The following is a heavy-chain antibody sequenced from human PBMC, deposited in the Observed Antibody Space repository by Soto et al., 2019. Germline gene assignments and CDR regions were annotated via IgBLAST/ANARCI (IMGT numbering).Heavy chain of an antibody. CDR2: ISGSGGST. Sequence: EVQLLESGGGLVQPGGSLRLSCAASGFTFSSYAMSWVRQAPGKGLEWVSAISGSGGSTSYADSVKGRFTISRDNSKNPLYLKMNGLRAEDTAVYYCANGRGSGRYYYYYGMDVWGQGTTVTVSS. V-gene: IGHV3-23*01. CDR3: ANGRGSGRYYYYYGMDV. CDR1: GFTFSSYA. J-gene: IGHJ6*02. D-gene: IGHD3-10*01.